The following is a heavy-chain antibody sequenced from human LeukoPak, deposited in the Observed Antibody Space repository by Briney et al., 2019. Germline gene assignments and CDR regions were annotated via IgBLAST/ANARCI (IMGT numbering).Heavy chain of an antibody. V-gene: IGHV4-39*01. CDR2: IYYSGST. D-gene: IGHD3-22*01. CDR3: ARHSYYYDSSGHWRVDAFDI. J-gene: IGHJ3*02. CDR1: GVSISSSSYY. Sequence: PSETLSLTCTVPGVSISSSSYYWGWIRQPPGKGLEWIGSIYYSGSTYYNPSLKSRVTISVDTSKNQFSLKLSSVTATDTAVYYCARHSYYYDSSGHWRVDAFDIWGQGTMVTVSS.